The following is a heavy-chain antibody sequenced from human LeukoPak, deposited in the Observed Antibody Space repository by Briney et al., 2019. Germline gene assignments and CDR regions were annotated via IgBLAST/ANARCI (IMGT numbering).Heavy chain of an antibody. CDR1: GFTFSNYW. CDR2: INGGGSST. V-gene: IGHV3-74*01. CDR3: ATDRGWRTSGYYLYYFEY. J-gene: IGHJ4*02. D-gene: IGHD3-3*01. Sequence: GGSLRLSCAASGFTFSNYWMHWVRQAPGKGLVWVSRINGGGSSTSYADSVKGRFTISRDNAKNTLYLQMSSLRAEDTAVYYCATDRGWRTSGYYLYYFEYWGQGTLVTYSS.